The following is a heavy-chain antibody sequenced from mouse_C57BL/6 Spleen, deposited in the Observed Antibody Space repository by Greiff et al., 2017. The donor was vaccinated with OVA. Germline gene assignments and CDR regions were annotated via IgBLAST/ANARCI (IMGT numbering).Heavy chain of an antibody. D-gene: IGHD2-4*01. J-gene: IGHJ3*01. CDR2: ISDGGSYT. CDR1: GFTFSSYA. CDR3: ARQRNDYDRGFAY. V-gene: IGHV5-4*03. Sequence: EVKVEESGGGLVKPGGSLKLSCAASGFTFSSYAMSWVRQTPEKRLEWVATISDGGSYTYYPDNVKGRFTISRDNAKNNLYLQMSQLKTEDTAMYYCARQRNDYDRGFAYWGQGTLVTVSA.